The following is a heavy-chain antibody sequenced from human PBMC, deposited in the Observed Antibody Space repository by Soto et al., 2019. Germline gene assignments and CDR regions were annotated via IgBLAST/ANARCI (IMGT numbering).Heavy chain of an antibody. Sequence: QPGGSLRLSCAASGFTFSQFPMNWVRQAPGKGLEWISYISTGSSAIHYADSVRGRFTIFRDEATNSLYLQMNSLRAEDTAVYYCARDKGSSSWHSFDHWGQGT. CDR2: ISTGSSAI. V-gene: IGHV3-48*01. D-gene: IGHD2-2*01. CDR1: GFTFSQFP. CDR3: ARDKGSSSWHSFDH. J-gene: IGHJ4*02.